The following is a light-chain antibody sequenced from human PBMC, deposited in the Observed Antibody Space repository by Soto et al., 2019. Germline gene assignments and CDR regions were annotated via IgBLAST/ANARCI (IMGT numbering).Light chain of an antibody. CDR2: EDT. Sequence: QSVLTQPASVSGSPGESITISCTGSSSDVGTSNLVSWYQHHPGKAPKLMIYEDTNRPSGVSYRFSASKSGNTASLTISGLQAEDESDYYCCSYSPGATIVLFGGGTKLTVL. CDR1: SSDVGTSNL. J-gene: IGLJ2*01. CDR3: CSYSPGATIVL. V-gene: IGLV2-23*01.